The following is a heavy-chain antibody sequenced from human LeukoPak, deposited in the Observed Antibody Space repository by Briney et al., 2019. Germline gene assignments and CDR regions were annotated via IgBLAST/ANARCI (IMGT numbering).Heavy chain of an antibody. CDR1: GFTFSSYA. D-gene: IGHD4-23*01. V-gene: IGHV3-23*01. CDR2: ISGSGGST. CDR3: ANRWTLLY. J-gene: IGHJ4*02. Sequence: QTGGSLRLSCAASGFTFSSYAMSWVRQTPGEGLEWVSGISGSGGSTYYSDSVKGRFTISRDTSKNTLYLQMNSLRAEDTAVYYCANRWTLLYWGQGSLVTVSS.